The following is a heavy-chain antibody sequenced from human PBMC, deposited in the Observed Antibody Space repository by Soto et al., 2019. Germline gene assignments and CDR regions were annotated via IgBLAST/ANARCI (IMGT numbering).Heavy chain of an antibody. CDR1: GGTFSSYA. CDR3: ARSPSPRDAFEI. J-gene: IGHJ3*02. V-gene: IGHV1-69*01. CDR2: IIPIFTTT. Sequence: QVQLVQSGAEVKKPGSSVKVSCKASGGTFSSYAIVWVRQAPGHGLEWMGGIIPIFTTTNYAQKFQGRVTITADESTSTAYMELSSLRSEDTEVYYCARSPSPRDAFEIWGQGTMVTVSS.